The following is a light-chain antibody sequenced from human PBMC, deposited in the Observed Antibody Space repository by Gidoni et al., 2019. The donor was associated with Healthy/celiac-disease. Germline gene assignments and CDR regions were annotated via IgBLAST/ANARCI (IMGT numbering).Light chain of an antibody. CDR2: AAS. V-gene: IGKV1-12*01. J-gene: IGKJ4*01. Sequence: DIKMTQSPSSVSASVGDRVTITCRASQGISSWVAWYQQKPGKAPMLLISAASSLQSGVPSRFSGSGSGTDFPLTISLLQPEVFATYYWQQANSFPLTFGGGTKVEIK. CDR1: QGISSW. CDR3: QQANSFPLT.